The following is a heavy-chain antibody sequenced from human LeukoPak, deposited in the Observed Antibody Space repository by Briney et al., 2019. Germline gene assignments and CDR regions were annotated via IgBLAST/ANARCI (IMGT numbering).Heavy chain of an antibody. CDR1: GLTLRSYG. D-gene: IGHD3-16*01. Sequence: GGSLRLSCEASGLTLRSYGMHWVRQAPGKGLQWVAVISYDGSNKYYADSVKGRFTISRDNSKNTLYLQMNSLRAEDTAVYYCAKAYVWGSYAIDYWGQGTLVTVSS. J-gene: IGHJ4*02. V-gene: IGHV3-30*18. CDR2: ISYDGSNK. CDR3: AKAYVWGSYAIDY.